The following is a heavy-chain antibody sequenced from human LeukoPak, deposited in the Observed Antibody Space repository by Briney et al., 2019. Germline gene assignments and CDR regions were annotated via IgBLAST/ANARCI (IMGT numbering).Heavy chain of an antibody. D-gene: IGHD5-12*01. J-gene: IGHJ4*02. V-gene: IGHV3-48*03. CDR1: EFTFSSYE. Sequence: QTGGSLRLSCAASEFTFSSYEMNWVRQAPGKGLEWVSYISSSGSTILYADSVKGRFSISRDNAKNSLYLQMNSLRAEDTAVYYCARDRGWDQFGSSGYWGQGTLVTVSS. CDR2: ISSSGSTI. CDR3: ARDRGWDQFGSSGY.